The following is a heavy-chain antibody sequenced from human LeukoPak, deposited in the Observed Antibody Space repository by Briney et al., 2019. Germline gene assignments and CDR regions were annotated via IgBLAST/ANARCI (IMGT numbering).Heavy chain of an antibody. J-gene: IGHJ4*02. CDR2: IYHSGST. V-gene: IGHV4-38-2*01. Sequence: PSETLSLTCAVSGYSISSGYYWGWIRQPPGKGLEWIGSIYHSGSTYYNPSLKSRVTISVDTSKNQFSLKLSSMTAADTAVYYCARRPGPHPHYFDYWGQGTLVTVSS. CDR1: GYSISSGYY. CDR3: ARRPGPHPHYFDY. D-gene: IGHD3-10*01.